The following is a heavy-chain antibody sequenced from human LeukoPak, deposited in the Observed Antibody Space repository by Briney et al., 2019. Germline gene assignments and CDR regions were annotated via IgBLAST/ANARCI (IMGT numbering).Heavy chain of an antibody. CDR2: IHSGVAT. V-gene: IGHV3-66*01. Sequence: GGSLRLSCEASGISVSSNYMSWVRQAPGKGLEWVSVIHSGVATYYADSVRGRFTISRDEAKNTLYLQMSNLRAEDTAVYYCAREAWIRGSYFDYWGQGTLVTVSS. CDR1: GISVSSNY. J-gene: IGHJ4*02. CDR3: AREAWIRGSYFDY. D-gene: IGHD2-2*03.